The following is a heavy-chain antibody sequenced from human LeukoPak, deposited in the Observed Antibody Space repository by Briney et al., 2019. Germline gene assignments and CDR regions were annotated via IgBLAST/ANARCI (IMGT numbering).Heavy chain of an antibody. J-gene: IGHJ3*02. D-gene: IGHD3-10*01. CDR3: AKDRAYGFDI. CDR2: LSGSGGTT. CDR1: GFTFSSYG. Sequence: TGGSLRLSCAASGFTFSSYGMSWVRQAPGKGLEWVSALSGSGGTTYNADSVKGRFTISRDNSKNTLYLQMNSLRVEDPAVYYCAKDRAYGFDIWGQGTMVTVSS. V-gene: IGHV3-23*01.